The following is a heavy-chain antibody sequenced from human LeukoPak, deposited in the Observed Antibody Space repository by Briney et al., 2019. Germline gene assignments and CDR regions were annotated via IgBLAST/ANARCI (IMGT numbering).Heavy chain of an antibody. CDR1: GFTFSSYA. J-gene: IGHJ4*02. CDR2: ISASGTTT. V-gene: IGHV3-23*01. Sequence: PGGSLRLSCAASGFTFSSYAMSWVRQAPGKGLEWVSAISASGTTTYYADSVQGRFTISRDNSKNTLYLQMNSLRAEDTAVYYCARSSIFYDSSGYYVGEKYYFDSWGQGTLVTVSS. D-gene: IGHD3-22*01. CDR3: ARSSIFYDSSGYYVGEKYYFDS.